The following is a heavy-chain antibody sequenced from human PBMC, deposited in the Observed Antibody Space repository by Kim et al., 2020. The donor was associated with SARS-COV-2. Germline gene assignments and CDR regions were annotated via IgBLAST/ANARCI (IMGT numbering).Heavy chain of an antibody. J-gene: IGHJ5*02. Sequence: ASVKVSCKASGYTFTSYAMNWVRQAPGQGLEWMGWINTNTGNPTYAQGFTGRFVFSLDTSVSTAYLQISSLKAEDTAVYYCARGPMVRGVTNWFDPWGQGTLVTVSS. CDR2: INTNTGNP. CDR3: ARGPMVRGVTNWFDP. D-gene: IGHD3-10*01. CDR1: GYTFTSYA. V-gene: IGHV7-4-1*02.